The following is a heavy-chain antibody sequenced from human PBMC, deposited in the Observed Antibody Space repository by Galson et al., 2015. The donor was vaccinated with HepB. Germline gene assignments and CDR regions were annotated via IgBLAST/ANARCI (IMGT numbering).Heavy chain of an antibody. CDR1: GFTFSTYA. CDR2: IRAGSSII. CDR3: ASDLKQKLGYFDL. D-gene: IGHD1-1*01. V-gene: IGHV3-48*01. Sequence: SLRLSCAASGFTFSTYAMNWVRQAPGKGLESISYIRAGSSIISYADSVKGRFTISRDDARSSLYLQMNSLRAEDTAVYYCASDLKQKLGYFDLWGRGTLVTVSS. J-gene: IGHJ2*01.